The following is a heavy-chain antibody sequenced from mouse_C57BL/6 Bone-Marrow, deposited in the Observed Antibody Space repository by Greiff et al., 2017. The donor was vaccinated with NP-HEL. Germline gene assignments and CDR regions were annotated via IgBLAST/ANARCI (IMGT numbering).Heavy chain of an antibody. D-gene: IGHD1-1*02. V-gene: IGHV1-81*01. J-gene: IGHJ3*01. CDR2: IYPRSGNT. CDR3: ARSDYAQGAWFAY. Sequence: QVQLKQPGAELVMPGASVKLSCKASGYTLTSYWMHWVKQRPGQGLEWIGEIYPRSGNTYYNEKFKGKATLTADKSSSTAYMELRSLTSEDSAVYFCARSDYAQGAWFAYWGQGTLVTVSA. CDR1: GYTLTSYW.